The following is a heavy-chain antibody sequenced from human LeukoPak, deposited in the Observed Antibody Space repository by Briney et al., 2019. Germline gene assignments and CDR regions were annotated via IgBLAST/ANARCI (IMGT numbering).Heavy chain of an antibody. D-gene: IGHD6-19*01. CDR1: GGSISSSSYN. V-gene: IGHV4-39*01. CDR3: ARPRSNGWFGGFAY. J-gene: IGHJ4*02. Sequence: PSETLSLTCTVSGGSISSSSYNWGWIRQPPGKGLEWIGSISYSGSTYYNPSLKSRVTISVDTSKNQFSLKLSSVTAADTAVYYCARPRSNGWFGGFAYWGQGTLVTVSS. CDR2: ISYSGST.